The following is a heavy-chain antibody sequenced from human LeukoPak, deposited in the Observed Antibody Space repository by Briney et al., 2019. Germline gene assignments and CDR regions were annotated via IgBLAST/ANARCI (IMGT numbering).Heavy chain of an antibody. V-gene: IGHV4-39*07. CDR3: ARRRVYSGSGEFDF. D-gene: IGHD5-12*01. CDR1: GGSISSTSFY. Sequence: SETLSLTCTVSGGSISSTSFYWGWIRQPPGKGLEWIGSIDYSGSTYYNPSLKSRVTISLDTSGNQFSLKLRSVTTADTAVYYCARRRVYSGSGEFDFWGQGTLVTVSS. J-gene: IGHJ4*02. CDR2: IDYSGST.